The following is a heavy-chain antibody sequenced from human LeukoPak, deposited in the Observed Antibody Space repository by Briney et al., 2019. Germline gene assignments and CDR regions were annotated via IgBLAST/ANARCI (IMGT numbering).Heavy chain of an antibody. CDR2: IIPIFGTA. V-gene: IGHV1-69*13. CDR3: ATLGQYYYDSSGYSDY. CDR1: GGTFSSYA. J-gene: IGHJ4*02. D-gene: IGHD3-22*01. Sequence: ASVKVSCKASGGTFSSYAISWVRQAPGQGLEWMGGIIPIFGTANYAQKFQGRATITADESTSTAYMELSSLRSEDTAVYYCATLGQYYYDSSGYSDYWGQGTLVTVSS.